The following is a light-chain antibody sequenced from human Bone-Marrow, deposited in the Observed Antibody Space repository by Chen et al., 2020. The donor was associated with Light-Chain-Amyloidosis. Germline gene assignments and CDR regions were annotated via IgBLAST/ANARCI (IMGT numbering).Light chain of an antibody. CDR3: QVWDRSSDRPV. J-gene: IGLJ3*02. V-gene: IGLV3-21*02. CDR1: NIGSTS. CDR2: DDS. Sequence: SYVLTQPSSVSVAPGQTATIACGGNNIGSTSVHWYQQTPGQAPPLVVYDDSDRPSGIPERLSGSNYGNTATLTISRVEAGDEADYYWQVWDRSSDRPVFGGGTKLTVL.